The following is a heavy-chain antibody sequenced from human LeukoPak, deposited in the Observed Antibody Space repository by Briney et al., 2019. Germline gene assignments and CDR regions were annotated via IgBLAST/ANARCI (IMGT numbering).Heavy chain of an antibody. V-gene: IGHV4-4*09. Sequence: SETLSLTCTVSGDSISSYYWSWIRQPPGKGLEWIGYIYTSGGTNYIPSLKGRVTISIDTSKNQFSLKLSSVTAADTAVYYCARLSASQMAYEYFDLWGRGTLVTVSS. CDR1: GDSISSYY. CDR3: ARLSASQMAYEYFDL. J-gene: IGHJ2*01. CDR2: IYTSGGT. D-gene: IGHD2-21*01.